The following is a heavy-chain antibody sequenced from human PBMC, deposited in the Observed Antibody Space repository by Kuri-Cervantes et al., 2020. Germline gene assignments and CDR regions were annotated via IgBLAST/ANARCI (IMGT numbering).Heavy chain of an antibody. Sequence: GESLKISCAASGFTFNNYWMSWVRQAPGKGLEWVANVKTDGREKYYVDSVRGRFTISRDFAKNSLYLQMNNLRVEDTAMYYCSRDEEWGQGTLVTVSS. V-gene: IGHV3-7*03. J-gene: IGHJ4*02. CDR2: VKTDGREK. CDR3: SRDEE. CDR1: GFTFNNYW.